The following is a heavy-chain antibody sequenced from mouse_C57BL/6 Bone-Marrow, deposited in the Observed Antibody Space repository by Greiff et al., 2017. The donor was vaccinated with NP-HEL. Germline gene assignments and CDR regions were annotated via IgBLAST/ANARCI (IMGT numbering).Heavy chain of an antibody. CDR2: ISSGGSYT. J-gene: IGHJ3*01. D-gene: IGHD1-1*01. CDR1: GFTFSSYG. CDR3: ARSLITTVVEGFAY. V-gene: IGHV5-6*01. Sequence: EVKLVESGGDLVKPGGSLKLSCAASGFTFSSYGLSWVRQTPDKRLEWVATISSGGSYTYYPDSVKGRFTISRDNAKNTLYLQMSSLKSEDTAMYYCARSLITTVVEGFAYWGQGTLVTVSA.